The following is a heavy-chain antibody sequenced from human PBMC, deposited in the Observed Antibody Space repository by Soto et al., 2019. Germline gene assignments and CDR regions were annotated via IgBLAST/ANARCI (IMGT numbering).Heavy chain of an antibody. J-gene: IGHJ4*02. CDR2: INPDGNEK. CDR3: SRSLDS. V-gene: IGHV3-7*01. CDR1: GFTFSTFW. Sequence: GGSLRLSCAASGFTFSTFWMDWVRQVPGKGLEWVANINPDGNEKHYVGSVQGRFIISRDNAKNSLYLHMSSLTAEDSALYYCSRSLDSCGQGTRLTVSS.